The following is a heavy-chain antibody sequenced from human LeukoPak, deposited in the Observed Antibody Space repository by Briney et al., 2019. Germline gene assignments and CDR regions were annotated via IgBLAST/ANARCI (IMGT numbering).Heavy chain of an antibody. J-gene: IGHJ4*02. V-gene: IGHV3-23*01. CDR1: GFTFSSYA. D-gene: IGHD4-11*01. CDR2: ISGSGGST. Sequence: GGSLKLSCAASGFTFSSYAMSWVRQAPGKGLEWGSVISGSGGSTYYRDSVKGRFTISRDNSKNTLYLQMNSLTAGDTAVYFCAKGGTTTVTFDYWGQGTLVTVSS. CDR3: AKGGTTTVTFDY.